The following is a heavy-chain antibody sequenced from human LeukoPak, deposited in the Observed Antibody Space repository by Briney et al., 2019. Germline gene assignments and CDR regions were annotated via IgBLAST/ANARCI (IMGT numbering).Heavy chain of an antibody. CDR1: GYTFTGPY. CDR3: ARVDDYGDYAVY. CDR2: INPNSGGT. Sequence: ASVKVSCKASGYTFTGPYVHWVRQAPGQGLEWMGWINPNSGGTNYAQKFQGRVTMTRDTSISTAYMEVSRLRSDDTAVYYCARVDDYGDYAVYWGQGTLVTVSS. J-gene: IGHJ4*02. V-gene: IGHV1-2*02. D-gene: IGHD4-17*01.